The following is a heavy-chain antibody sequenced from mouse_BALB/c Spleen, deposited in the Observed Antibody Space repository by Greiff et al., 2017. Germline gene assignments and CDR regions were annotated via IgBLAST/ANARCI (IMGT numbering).Heavy chain of an antibody. D-gene: IGHD1-1*01. CDR2: INPSHGRT. V-gene: IGHV1S81*02. CDR3: ARSLITTVVARGAMDY. CDR1: GYTFTSYW. Sequence: QVQLQQPGAELVKPGASVKLSCTASGYTFTSYWMHWVQQRPGQGLEWIGEINPSHGRTNYTEKFKSQATLTVYNSSSTAYMQLSSLTSEDSAVYYCARSLITTVVARGAMDYWGQGTSVTVSS. J-gene: IGHJ4*01.